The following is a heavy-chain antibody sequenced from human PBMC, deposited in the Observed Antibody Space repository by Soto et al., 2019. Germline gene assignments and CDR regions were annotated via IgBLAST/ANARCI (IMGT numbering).Heavy chain of an antibody. Sequence: QVQLVQSGAEVKKPGSSVKVSCKASGGTFSSYAISWVRQAPGQGLEWMGGIIPIFGTANYAQKFQGRVTITADESTSTAYMELSRLRYDDTAVYYCARDWGGSAASPPQDACDIGGQGTMVTVSS. J-gene: IGHJ3*02. CDR2: IIPIFGTA. D-gene: IGHD1-26*01. V-gene: IGHV1-69*01. CDR3: ARDWGGSAASPPQDACDI. CDR1: GGTFSSYA.